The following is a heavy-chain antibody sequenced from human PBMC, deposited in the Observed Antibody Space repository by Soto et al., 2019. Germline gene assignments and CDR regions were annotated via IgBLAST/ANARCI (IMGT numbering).Heavy chain of an antibody. CDR3: AADSSGYYPRPNWFDP. D-gene: IGHD3-22*01. Sequence: QVQLVQSGAEVKKPGSSVKVSCKASGGTFSSYAISWVRQAPGQGLEWMGGIIPIFGTANYAQKFQGRVTITAEESTSTAYRELSSLRSEDTAVYYCAADSSGYYPRPNWFDPWGQGTLVTVSS. J-gene: IGHJ5*02. V-gene: IGHV1-69*12. CDR2: IIPIFGTA. CDR1: GGTFSSYA.